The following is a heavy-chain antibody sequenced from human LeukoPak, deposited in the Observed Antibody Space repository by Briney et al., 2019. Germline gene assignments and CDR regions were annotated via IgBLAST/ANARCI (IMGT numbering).Heavy chain of an antibody. J-gene: IGHJ4*02. Sequence: GGSLRLSCAASGFTFSIYAMSWVRQAPGKGLEWVSAISGSGGTAYYADSVKGRFTISRDNSKNTLYLQMNSLRAEDTAVYYCAKVAYYGSGSYLSRWGQGTLVTVSS. CDR2: ISGSGGTA. D-gene: IGHD3-10*01. CDR3: AKVAYYGSGSYLSR. V-gene: IGHV3-23*01. CDR1: GFTFSIYA.